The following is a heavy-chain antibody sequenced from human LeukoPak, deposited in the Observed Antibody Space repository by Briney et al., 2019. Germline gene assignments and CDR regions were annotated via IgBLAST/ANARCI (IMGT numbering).Heavy chain of an antibody. CDR1: GFTVSSNY. CDR2: IYSGGST. V-gene: IGHV3-66*02. Sequence: GGSLRLSCAASGFTVSSNYMSWVRQAPGKGLEWVSVIYSGGSTYYADSVKGRFTISRDNSKNTLYLQMNSLRAEDTAVYYCARDVAGSSSSVYDALDIWGQGTMVTVSS. J-gene: IGHJ3*02. CDR3: ARDVAGSSSSVYDALDI. D-gene: IGHD6-6*01.